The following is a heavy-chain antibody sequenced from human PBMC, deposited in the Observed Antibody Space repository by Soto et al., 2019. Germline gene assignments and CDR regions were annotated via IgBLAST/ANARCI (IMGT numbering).Heavy chain of an antibody. V-gene: IGHV4-39*01. CDR2: IYYSGGT. D-gene: IGHD3-16*02. CDR3: ARLTALGGYDYIWGSYRSTDFDY. CDR1: GGSISSISYY. Sequence: SETLSLTCTVSGGSISSISYYWGWIRQPPGKGLEWIGSIYYSGGTYYNPSLKSRVTISVDTSKNQFSLKLSSVTAADTAVYYCARLTALGGYDYIWGSYRSTDFDYWGQGTLVTVSS. J-gene: IGHJ4*02.